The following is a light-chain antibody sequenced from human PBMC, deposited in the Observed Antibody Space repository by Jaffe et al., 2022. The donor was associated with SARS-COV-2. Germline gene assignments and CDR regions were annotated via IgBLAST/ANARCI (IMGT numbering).Light chain of an antibody. CDR3: QQYYSTPLT. Sequence: DIVMTQSPDSLAVSLGERATINCKSSQSVLYSSNNKNYLAWYQQKPGQPPKLLISWASTRDSGVPDRFSGSGSGTDFTLTISGLQAEDVAIYYCQQYYSTPLTFGGGTKVEIK. J-gene: IGKJ4*01. V-gene: IGKV4-1*01. CDR1: QSVLYSSNNKNY. CDR2: WAS.